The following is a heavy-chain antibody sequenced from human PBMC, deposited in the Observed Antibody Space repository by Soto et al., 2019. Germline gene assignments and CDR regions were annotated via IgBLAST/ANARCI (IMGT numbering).Heavy chain of an antibody. CDR3: AKDGSGWVYYYYYGMDV. CDR1: GFTFSSYG. J-gene: IGHJ6*02. D-gene: IGHD6-19*01. V-gene: IGHV3-30*18. CDR2: ISYDGSNK. Sequence: GGSLRLSCAASGFTFSSYGMHWVRQAPGKGLEWVAVISYDGSNKYYADSVKGRFTTSRDNSKNTLYLQMNSLRAEDTAVYYCAKDGSGWVYYYYYGMDVWGQGTTVTVSS.